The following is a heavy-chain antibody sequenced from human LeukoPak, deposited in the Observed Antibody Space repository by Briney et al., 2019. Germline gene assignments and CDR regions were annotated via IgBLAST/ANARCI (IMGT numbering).Heavy chain of an antibody. V-gene: IGHV4-59*01. Sequence: SETLSLTCTVSGXSISSYCWSWIRQPPGKGLEWIGYIYYSGSTNYNPALKSRVTISEDTTKNQISLKLSSVTAADTAVYYCARVRGYYDSSGYDYWGQGTLVTVSS. J-gene: IGHJ4*02. D-gene: IGHD3-22*01. CDR1: GXSISSYC. CDR2: IYYSGST. CDR3: ARVRGYYDSSGYDY.